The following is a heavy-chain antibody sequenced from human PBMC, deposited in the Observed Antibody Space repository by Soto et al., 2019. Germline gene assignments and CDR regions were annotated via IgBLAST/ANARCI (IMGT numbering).Heavy chain of an antibody. CDR3: AREWELLHFDY. CDR1: GGTFSSYA. D-gene: IGHD1-26*01. J-gene: IGHJ4*02. Sequence: SVKVSFKASGGTFSSYAISWLRQAPGQGLEWMGGIIPIFGTANYAQKFQGRVTITADESTSTAYMELSSLRSEDKAVYYCAREWELLHFDYWGQGTLVTVSS. CDR2: IIPIFGTA. V-gene: IGHV1-69*13.